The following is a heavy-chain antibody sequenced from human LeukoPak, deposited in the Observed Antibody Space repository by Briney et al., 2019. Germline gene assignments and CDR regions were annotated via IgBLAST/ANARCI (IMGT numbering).Heavy chain of an antibody. CDR3: PKGSADFIAAAGVFDY. D-gene: IGHD6-13*01. J-gene: IGHJ4*02. Sequence: GGSLRLSCAASGFTFSSYAMSWVRQAPGKGLEWVSAISGSGGSTYYADSVKGRFTISRDNSKNTLYLQMNSLRAEDTAVYYCPKGSADFIAAAGVFDYWGQGTLVTVSS. CDR1: GFTFSSYA. CDR2: ISGSGGST. V-gene: IGHV3-23*01.